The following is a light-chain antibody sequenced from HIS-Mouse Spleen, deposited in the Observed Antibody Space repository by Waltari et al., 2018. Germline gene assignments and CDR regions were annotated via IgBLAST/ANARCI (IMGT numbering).Light chain of an antibody. V-gene: IGKV1D-16*01. Sequence: DLQMTQSPSSLSASVGDRVTITCRASQGIRSWLAWYQPKPEKAPKSLLYAASSLQSGVPARISGSGSGTDVTLTISSLQPEDFATYYCQQYNSYPLTFGGGTKVEIK. CDR2: AAS. J-gene: IGKJ4*02. CDR3: QQYNSYPLT. CDR1: QGIRSW.